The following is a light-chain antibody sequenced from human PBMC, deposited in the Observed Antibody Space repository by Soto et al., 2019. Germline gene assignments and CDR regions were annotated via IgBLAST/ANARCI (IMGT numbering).Light chain of an antibody. CDR3: QSADSSGTYV. CDR1: ALPKQY. Sequence: SYELTQPPSVSVSPGQTARITCSGDALPKQYAYWYQQKPGQAPVLVIYKDSERPSGIPERFSGSSSGTTVTLTISGVQAEDVADYYCQSADSSGTYVFGGGTKLTVL. V-gene: IGLV3-25*02. CDR2: KDS. J-gene: IGLJ3*02.